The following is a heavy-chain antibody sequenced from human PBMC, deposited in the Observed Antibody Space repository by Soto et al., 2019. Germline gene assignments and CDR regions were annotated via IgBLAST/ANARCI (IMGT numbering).Heavy chain of an antibody. CDR2: IRSKANSYAT. V-gene: IGHV3-73*01. CDR1: GFAFSGST. J-gene: IGHJ6*02. CDR3: FRAYYFSYHGMDV. Sequence: PGGSLRLSCAGSGFAFSGSTIHWVRQASGKGLEWVGRIRSKANSYATAYAASVKGRFIISRDDSKTTAYLQMSSLKIEDTAVYYCFRAYYFSYHGMDVWGQGTTVTVYS.